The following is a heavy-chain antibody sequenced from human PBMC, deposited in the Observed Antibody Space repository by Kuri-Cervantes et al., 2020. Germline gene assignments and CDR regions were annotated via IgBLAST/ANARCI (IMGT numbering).Heavy chain of an antibody. D-gene: IGHD4-17*01. CDR3: ARSPNDYGDYYYYYGMDV. CDR1: GFTFSNYA. V-gene: IGHV3-33*08. CDR2: IWYDGSNK. Sequence: GESLKISCAASGFTFSNYAMHWVRQAPGKGLEWVAVIWYDGSNKYYADSVKGRFTISRDNSKNTLYLQMNSLRAEDTAVYYCARSPNDYGDYYYYYGMDVWGQGTTVTVSS. J-gene: IGHJ6*02.